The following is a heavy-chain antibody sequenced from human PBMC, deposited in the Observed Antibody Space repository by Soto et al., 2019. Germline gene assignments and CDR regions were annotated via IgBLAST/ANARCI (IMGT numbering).Heavy chain of an antibody. D-gene: IGHD6-13*01. Sequence: QVQLVQSGADVKKPGASVKVSCKTSGYTFSGYFMHWLRQAPGQGLEWMGWMNPNSGGTDYAQSFQGRVSMTWDTSISTAYRELSRLRSDDTAIYDCARGYYSSSWRVFDYWGQGTLVTVSS. CDR3: ARGYYSSSWRVFDY. J-gene: IGHJ4*02. V-gene: IGHV1-2*02. CDR2: MNPNSGGT. CDR1: GYTFSGYF.